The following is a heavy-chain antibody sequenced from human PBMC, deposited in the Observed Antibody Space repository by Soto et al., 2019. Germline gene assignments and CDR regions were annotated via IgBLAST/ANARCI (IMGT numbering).Heavy chain of an antibody. CDR3: AKTAEAVAGTVYGY. J-gene: IGHJ4*02. Sequence: GGSLRLSCAASGFTFSNYAMGWVRQAPGKGLEWVSAIGGSGGNTYYADSVKGRSTISRDNSKNTLYLQMSSLRAEDTVVYYCAKTAEAVAGTVYGYWGQGTLVTVSS. V-gene: IGHV3-23*01. CDR1: GFTFSNYA. D-gene: IGHD6-19*01. CDR2: IGGSGGNT.